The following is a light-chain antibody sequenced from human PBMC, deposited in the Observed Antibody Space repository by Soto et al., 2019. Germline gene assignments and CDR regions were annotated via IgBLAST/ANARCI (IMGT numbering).Light chain of an antibody. CDR2: AAS. CDR1: QSINSN. V-gene: IGKV1-39*01. Sequence: DIQMTQSPSSLSASVGDRVTITCRASQSINSNLNWYQQKPGKAPNLLIYAASSLQSGVPSRFSGSGSGTDFTLTISSLQPEDFATYYCQQSYSTLSITFGQGTRLEIK. J-gene: IGKJ5*01. CDR3: QQSYSTLSIT.